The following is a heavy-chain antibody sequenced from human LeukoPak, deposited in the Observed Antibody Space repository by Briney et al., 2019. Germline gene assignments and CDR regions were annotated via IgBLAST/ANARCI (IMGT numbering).Heavy chain of an antibody. V-gene: IGHV3-66*04. Sequence: GGSLRLSCAASGITVSSNYMNWVRQAPGKGLEWVSVIYSNGNTNYADSVKGRFTVSRDNSKNTLYLQMNSLRAEDTAVYYCARRPYYYGMDVWGQGTTVTVSS. CDR2: IYSNGNT. CDR3: ARRPYYYGMDV. CDR1: GITVSSNY. J-gene: IGHJ6*02. D-gene: IGHD3-16*01.